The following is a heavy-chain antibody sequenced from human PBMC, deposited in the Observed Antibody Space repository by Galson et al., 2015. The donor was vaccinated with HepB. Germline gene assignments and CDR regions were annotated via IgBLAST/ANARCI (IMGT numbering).Heavy chain of an antibody. CDR1: GFTLSSYG. CDR2: IWYDGSNK. V-gene: IGHV3-33*01. J-gene: IGHJ2*01. D-gene: IGHD3-22*01. CDR3: ARGGGYYDSSGYYHPHWYFDL. Sequence: SLRLSCAASGFTLSSYGMHWVRQAPGKGLEWVAVIWYDGSNKYYADSVKGRFTISRDNSKNTLYLQMNSLRAEDTAVYYCARGGGYYDSSGYYHPHWYFDLWGRGTLVTVSS.